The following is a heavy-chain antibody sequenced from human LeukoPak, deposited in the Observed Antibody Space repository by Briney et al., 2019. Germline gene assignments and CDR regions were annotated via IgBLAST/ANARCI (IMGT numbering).Heavy chain of an antibody. CDR3: ARVRMAYYYDSSGYSGSNDAFDI. J-gene: IGHJ3*02. V-gene: IGHV1-18*01. D-gene: IGHD3-22*01. CDR1: GYTFTSYG. CDR2: ISAYNGNT. Sequence: PRASVKVSCKASGYTFTSYGISWVRQAPGQGLEWMGWISAYNGNTNYAQKLQGRVTMTTDTSTSTAYMELRSLRSDDTAVYYCARVRMAYYYDSSGYSGSNDAFDIWGQGTMVTVSS.